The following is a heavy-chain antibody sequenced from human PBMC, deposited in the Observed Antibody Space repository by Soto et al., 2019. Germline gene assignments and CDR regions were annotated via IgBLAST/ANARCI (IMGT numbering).Heavy chain of an antibody. V-gene: IGHV3-48*01. CDR1: GFTFSSYS. J-gene: IGHJ4*02. CDR3: ARESGGWYTGHFDY. D-gene: IGHD6-19*01. Sequence: EVQLVESGGGLVQPGGSLRLSCAASGFTFSSYSMNWVRQAPGKGLEWVSYISSSSTTIYYADSVKGRFTISRDNAKNSLYLQMSSLRAEDTAVYYCARESGGWYTGHFDYWGQGTLVTVSS. CDR2: ISSSSTTI.